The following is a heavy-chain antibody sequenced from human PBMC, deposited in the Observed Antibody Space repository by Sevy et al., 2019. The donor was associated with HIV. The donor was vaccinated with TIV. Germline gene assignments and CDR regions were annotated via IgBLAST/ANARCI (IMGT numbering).Heavy chain of an antibody. V-gene: IGHV4-38-2*02. CDR3: ARDPHHCSGGSCYRYFDY. CDR2: IYHSGST. J-gene: IGHJ4*02. D-gene: IGHD2-15*01. Sequence: SETLSLTCAVSGYSISSGYYWGWIRQPPGKGLEWIGSIYHSGSTYYNPSLKSRVTISVDTSKNQFSLKLSSVTAADTAVYYCARDPHHCSGGSCYRYFDYWGQGTLVTVSS. CDR1: GYSISSGYY.